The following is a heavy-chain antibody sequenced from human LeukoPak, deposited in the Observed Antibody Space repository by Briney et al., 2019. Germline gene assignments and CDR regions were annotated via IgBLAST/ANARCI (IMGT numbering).Heavy chain of an antibody. J-gene: IGHJ4*02. V-gene: IGHV1-8*01. Sequence: ASVKVSFKASGYTFTSYDIYWVRQAPGQGLEWMGWMNPNSGNTGNAQKFQGRLTITRTTSINTHYMELLSLRSDEKAVYYCSRKSGLEGSGSRYWGQGTLVTVSS. D-gene: IGHD3-10*01. CDR2: MNPNSGNT. CDR1: GYTFTSYD. CDR3: SRKSGLEGSGSRY.